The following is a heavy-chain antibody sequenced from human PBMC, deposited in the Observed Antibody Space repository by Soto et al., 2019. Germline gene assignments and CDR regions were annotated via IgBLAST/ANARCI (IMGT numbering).Heavy chain of an antibody. CDR3: AGCLMILRSPRSQIVAFDI. CDR2: IFHSGHT. CDR1: AGSISPCRYY. D-gene: IGHD2-15*01. Sequence: NSSVSAGSISPCRYYWSCLRQRTGIGLEWIGYIFHSGHTYYKPSLKSRVSISVDTSKNQFSLKLISLTAADTAVYYCAGCLMILRSPRSQIVAFDICCQATMGT. J-gene: IGHJ3*02. V-gene: IGHV4-31*03.